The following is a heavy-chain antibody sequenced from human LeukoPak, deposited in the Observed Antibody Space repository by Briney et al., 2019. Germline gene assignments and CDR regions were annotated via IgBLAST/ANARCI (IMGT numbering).Heavy chain of an antibody. Sequence: GASVKVSCKASGGTSSNYAISWVRQAPGQGLEWMGGIIPIFGTANYAQKFQGRVTITADESTSTAYMELSSLKSEDTAVYYCARNIRFGGNYYFGYWGQGTLVTVSS. V-gene: IGHV1-69*13. CDR3: ARNIRFGGNYYFGY. J-gene: IGHJ4*02. CDR1: GGTSSNYA. CDR2: IIPIFGTA. D-gene: IGHD3-16*01.